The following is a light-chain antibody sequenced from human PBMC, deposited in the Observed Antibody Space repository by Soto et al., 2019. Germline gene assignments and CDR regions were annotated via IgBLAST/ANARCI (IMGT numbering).Light chain of an antibody. CDR2: SAS. V-gene: IGKV1-39*01. CDR3: QQSYSTPFT. CDR1: QTMSTY. Sequence: NHITRCPSALSGSVRNRVPITGRARQTMSTYLNWYQQTPGKGPKLLIYSASSLQSGVPSRFSGSGSGTDFTLTISSLQPEDFATYFCQQSYSTPFTFGPGTKVDIK. J-gene: IGKJ3*01.